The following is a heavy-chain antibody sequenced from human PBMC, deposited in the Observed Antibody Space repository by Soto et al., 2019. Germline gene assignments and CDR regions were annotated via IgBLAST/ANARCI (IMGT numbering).Heavy chain of an antibody. D-gene: IGHD3-10*01. J-gene: IGHJ6*02. CDR1: GGTFSSYA. V-gene: IGHV1-69*13. CDR3: ARDPPYYYGSGSYFKRHWGSGMGV. Sequence: SLKVSCKASGGTFSSYAISWVRQAPGQGLEWMGGIIPIFGTANYAQKFQGRVTITADESTSTAYVELSSLRSEDTAVYYCARDPPYYYGSGSYFKRHWGSGMGVWGQGTTVIVSS. CDR2: IIPIFGTA.